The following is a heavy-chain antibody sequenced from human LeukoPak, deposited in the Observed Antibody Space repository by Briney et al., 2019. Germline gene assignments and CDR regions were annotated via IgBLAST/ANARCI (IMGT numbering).Heavy chain of an antibody. D-gene: IGHD2-2*03. CDR3: ARDDVGYCSSTSCHGDFDY. V-gene: IGHV3-33*01. Sequence: PGRSLRLSCAASGFTFSSYGMHWVRQAPGKGLEWVAVIWYDGSNKYYADSVKGRFTISRDNSKNTLYLQMNSLRAEDTAVYYCARDDVGYCSSTSCHGDFDYWGQGTLVTVSS. CDR2: IWYDGSNK. CDR1: GFTFSSYG. J-gene: IGHJ4*02.